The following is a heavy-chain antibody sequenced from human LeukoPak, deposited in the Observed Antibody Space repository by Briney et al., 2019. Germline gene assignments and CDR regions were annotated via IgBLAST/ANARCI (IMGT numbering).Heavy chain of an antibody. V-gene: IGHV3-74*01. J-gene: IGHJ4*02. CDR2: INSDGRST. CDR3: AGYSKVVVAATEMGDVY. D-gene: IGHD2-15*01. CDR1: GFTFSSYW. Sequence: GGSLRLSCAASGFTFSSYWMHWVRQAPGKGLVWVSRINSDGRSTSYADSVKGRFTISRDNSKNTLHLQMNSLRAEDTAVYYCAGYSKVVVAATEMGDVYWGQGTLVTVSS.